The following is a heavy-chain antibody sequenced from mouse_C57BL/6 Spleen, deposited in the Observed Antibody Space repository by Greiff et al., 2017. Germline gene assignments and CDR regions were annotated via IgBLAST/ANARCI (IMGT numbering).Heavy chain of an antibody. CDR1: GYTFTSYW. CDR2: IHPNSGST. Sequence: QVQLQQPGAELVKPGASVKLSCKASGYTFTSYWMHWVKQRPGQGLEWIGMIHPNSGSTNYNEKFKSKATLTVDKSSSTAYMQLSSLTSEDSAVYYCAPYYSNYESGAMDYWGQGTSVTVSS. D-gene: IGHD2-5*01. V-gene: IGHV1-64*01. CDR3: APYYSNYESGAMDY. J-gene: IGHJ4*01.